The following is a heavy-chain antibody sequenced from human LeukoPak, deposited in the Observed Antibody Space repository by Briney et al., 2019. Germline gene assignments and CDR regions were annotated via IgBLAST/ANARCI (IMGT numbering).Heavy chain of an antibody. Sequence: SETLSLTCTVSGGSISSYYWSWIRQPPGKGLEWIGYIYYSGSTNYNPSLKGRVTISVDTSKNQFSLKLSSVTAADTPVYYCARLMFFYCSGGSCYYAFDIWGQGTMVTVSS. V-gene: IGHV4-59*08. D-gene: IGHD2-15*01. J-gene: IGHJ3*02. CDR3: ARLMFFYCSGGSCYYAFDI. CDR1: GGSISSYY. CDR2: IYYSGST.